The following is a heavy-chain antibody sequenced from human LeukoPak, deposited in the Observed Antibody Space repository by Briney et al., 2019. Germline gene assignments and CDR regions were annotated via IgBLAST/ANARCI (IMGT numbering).Heavy chain of an antibody. J-gene: IGHJ6*04. D-gene: IGHD3-10*02. CDR2: ISSSGATI. CDR1: GFTFHNYE. CDR3: AELGITMIGGV. Sequence: GGSLRLSCVASGFTFHNYEMNWVRQAPGKGLEWVSYISSSGATIYYADAVKGRFTISRDNAKNSLYLQMNSLRAEDTAVYYCAELGITMIGGVWGKGTTVTISS. V-gene: IGHV3-48*03.